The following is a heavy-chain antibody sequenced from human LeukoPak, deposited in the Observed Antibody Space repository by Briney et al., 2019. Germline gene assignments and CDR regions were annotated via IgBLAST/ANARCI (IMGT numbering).Heavy chain of an antibody. Sequence: QPGGSLRLSCAAYGFTIEDYAMHSVRQAPGKGLGWVTLIIRDGGSTYYADSVKGRFTISRDNSKNSLYLQMNSQRTEDTALYYCAKDIDEAMVTYYLDYCGQGTLVTVSS. CDR3: AKDIDEAMVTYYLDY. CDR2: IIRDGGST. D-gene: IGHD5-18*01. CDR1: GFTIEDYA. J-gene: IGHJ4*02. V-gene: IGHV3-43*02.